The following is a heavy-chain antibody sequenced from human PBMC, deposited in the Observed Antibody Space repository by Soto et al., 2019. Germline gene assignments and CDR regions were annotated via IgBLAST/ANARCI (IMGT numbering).Heavy chain of an antibody. D-gene: IGHD6-13*01. Sequence: SHTLSLTCAISGHSVSSNRASWNWIRQSPSRGLEWLGRTYYRSTWYHDYAVSVRGRVTIKPDTSKNQFSLQLNAVTTEDTAVDYGARDGSTWSFDYWGKGNRVTACS. CDR2: TYYRSTWYH. J-gene: IGHJ4*02. CDR1: GHSVSSNRAS. CDR3: ARDGSTWSFDY. V-gene: IGHV6-1*01.